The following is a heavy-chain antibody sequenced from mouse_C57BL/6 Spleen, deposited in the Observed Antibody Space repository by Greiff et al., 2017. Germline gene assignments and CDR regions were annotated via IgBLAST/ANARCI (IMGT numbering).Heavy chain of an antibody. J-gene: IGHJ4*01. CDR2: FYPRSGSI. CDR1: GYTFTEYT. CDR3: ARHGPPYYDYGFYAMDY. D-gene: IGHD2-4*01. V-gene: IGHV1-62-2*01. Sequence: QVQLQQSGAELVKPGASVKLSCKASGYTFTEYTIHWVKQRSGQGLEWIGWFYPRSGSIKYNEKFKDKATLTADKSSSTVYMELSRLTSEDSAVYFCARHGPPYYDYGFYAMDYWGQGTSVTVSS.